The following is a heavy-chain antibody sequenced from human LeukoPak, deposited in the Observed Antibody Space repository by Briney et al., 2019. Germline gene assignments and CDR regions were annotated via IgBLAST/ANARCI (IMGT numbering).Heavy chain of an antibody. CDR2: ISGSGGST. CDR3: AKEAGYCSSTSCSPFDY. CDR1: GFTFSSYA. Sequence: EGSLRLSCAASGFTFSSYAMSWVRQAPGKGLEWVSAISGSGGSTYYADSVKGRFTISRDNSKNTLYLQMNSLRAEDTAVYYCAKEAGYCSSTSCSPFDYWGQGTLVTVSS. V-gene: IGHV3-23*01. J-gene: IGHJ4*02. D-gene: IGHD2-2*01.